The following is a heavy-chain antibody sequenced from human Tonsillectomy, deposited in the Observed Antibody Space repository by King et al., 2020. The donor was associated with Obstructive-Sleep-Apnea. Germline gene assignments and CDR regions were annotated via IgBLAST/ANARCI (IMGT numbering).Heavy chain of an antibody. J-gene: IGHJ4*02. D-gene: IGHD3-22*01. CDR1: GFTFDDYA. V-gene: IGHV3-43D*03. Sequence: VQLVESGGAVVQPGGSLRLSCAASGFTFDDYAMHWVRQAPGKGLEWVSLVSWDGGSTSYAASVKGRFTISRDNSRNSLSLQMNSLRVEDTALYYCAKSPVYGISDYFLDYWGQGTLVTVSS. CDR3: AKSPVYGISDYFLDY. CDR2: VSWDGGST.